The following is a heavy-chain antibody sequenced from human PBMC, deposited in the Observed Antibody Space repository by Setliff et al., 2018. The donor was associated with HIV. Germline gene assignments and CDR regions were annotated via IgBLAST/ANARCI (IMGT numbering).Heavy chain of an antibody. CDR3: ASARIPTGGTSTSLDF. Sequence: PGESLKISCTASGFTFGDYAMSWVRQAPGKGLEWVGFIRSKSYSATTEYAASVKGRFIISRDDSKNTLSLQLNTLRPEDTAVYYCASARIPTGGTSTSLDFWGQGALVTVSS. CDR1: GFTFGDYA. CDR2: IRSKSYSATT. D-gene: IGHD1-1*01. V-gene: IGHV3-49*04. J-gene: IGHJ4*02.